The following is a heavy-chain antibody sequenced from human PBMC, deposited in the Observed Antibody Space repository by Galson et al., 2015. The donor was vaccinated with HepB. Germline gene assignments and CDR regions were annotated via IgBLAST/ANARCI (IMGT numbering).Heavy chain of an antibody. J-gene: IGHJ6*02. CDR3: ARGYCTGGACLNGMDV. Sequence: SVKVSCKASGGTFSSSAINWVRQAPGQGLEWMGGIFPISRTANYAQKFQGRVTITADESTSTVYMELSGLRSEDSAVYYCARGYCTGGACLNGMDVWGQGTTVSVSS. CDR1: GGTFSSSA. D-gene: IGHD2-8*02. V-gene: IGHV1-69*13. CDR2: IFPISRTA.